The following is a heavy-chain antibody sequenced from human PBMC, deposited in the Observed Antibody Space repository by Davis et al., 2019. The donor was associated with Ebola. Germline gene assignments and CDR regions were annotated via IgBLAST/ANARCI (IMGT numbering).Heavy chain of an antibody. D-gene: IGHD3-22*01. Sequence: PSETLSLTCAVSGGSISSYYWSWIRQPPGKGLEWIGYIYYSGSTNYNPSLKSRVTISVDTSKNQFSLKLSSVTAADTAVYYCARDPDYYDSSGYYYSYFDYWGQGTLVTVSS. CDR2: IYYSGST. V-gene: IGHV4-59*01. CDR1: GGSISSYY. CDR3: ARDPDYYDSSGYYYSYFDY. J-gene: IGHJ4*02.